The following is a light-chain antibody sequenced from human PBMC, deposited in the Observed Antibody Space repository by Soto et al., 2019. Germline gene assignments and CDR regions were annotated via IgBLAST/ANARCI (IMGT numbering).Light chain of an antibody. Sequence: DIQMTQSPSALSASVGDRVTITCRASQTISTYLNWYQQKPGKAPKLLIYAASTLQSGVPSRFSGSGSGTDFTLTISSVQPEDFATYYCQQSLGIPYTFGQGTRLEIK. CDR2: AAS. J-gene: IGKJ2*01. V-gene: IGKV1-39*01. CDR3: QQSLGIPYT. CDR1: QTISTY.